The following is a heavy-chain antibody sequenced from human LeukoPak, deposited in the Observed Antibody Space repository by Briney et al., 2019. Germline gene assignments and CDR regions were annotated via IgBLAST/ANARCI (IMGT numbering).Heavy chain of an antibody. CDR2: IYHSGST. CDR1: GYSISSGYY. Sequence: SETLSLTCAVSGYSISSGYYWGWTRQPPGKGLEWIGSIYHSGSTFYNPSLMSRVTISVDTSKNQFSLKLSSVTAADTAVYYCAGYSGSYYRYYHYMDVWGKGTTVTVSS. CDR3: AGYSGSYYRYYHYMDV. J-gene: IGHJ6*03. D-gene: IGHD1-26*01. V-gene: IGHV4-38-2*01.